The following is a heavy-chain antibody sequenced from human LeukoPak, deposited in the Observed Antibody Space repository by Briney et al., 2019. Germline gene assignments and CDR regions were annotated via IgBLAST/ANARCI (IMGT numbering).Heavy chain of an antibody. CDR2: IYYSGST. CDR3: ARDGAPRGDILTAYYVH. CDR1: GGSINNYY. Sequence: PSETLSLTCSVSGGSINNYYWSWIRQPPGKGLEWIGYIYYSGSTNYNPSLKSRVTISRDTSKDQFSLTLTSVTAADTAVYYCARDGAPRGDILTAYYVHWGQGTLVTVSS. V-gene: IGHV4-59*01. D-gene: IGHD3-9*01. J-gene: IGHJ4*02.